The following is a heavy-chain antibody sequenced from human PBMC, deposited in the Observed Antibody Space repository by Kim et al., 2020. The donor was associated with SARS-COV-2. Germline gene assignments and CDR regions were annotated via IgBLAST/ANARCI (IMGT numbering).Heavy chain of an antibody. CDR3: TSFKIVGATMLIDY. J-gene: IGHJ4*02. CDR1: GFTFSGSA. CDR2: IRSKANSYAT. D-gene: IGHD1-26*01. V-gene: IGHV3-73*01. Sequence: GGSLRLSCAASGFTFSGSAMHWVRQASGKGLEWVGRIRSKANSYATAYAASVKGRFTISRDDSKNTAYLQMNSLKTEDTAVYYCTSFKIVGATMLIDYWGQGTLVTVSS.